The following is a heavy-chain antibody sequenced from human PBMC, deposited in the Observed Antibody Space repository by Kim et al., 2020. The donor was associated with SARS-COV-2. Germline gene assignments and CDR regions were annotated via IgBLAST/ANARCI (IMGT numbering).Heavy chain of an antibody. CDR3: TRHEVSSWYTPYFDL. CDR2: IYITENT. D-gene: IGHD6-13*01. CDR1: GFSVSNNY. Sequence: GGSLRLSCAASGFSVSNNYMSWVRQTPGKGLEWISVIYITENTYYADSVKGRFTISRDNSKNSLYLQMDSLRAEDTAVYYCTRHEVSSWYTPYFDLWGQGTLVTGSS. V-gene: IGHV3-53*01. J-gene: IGHJ4*02.